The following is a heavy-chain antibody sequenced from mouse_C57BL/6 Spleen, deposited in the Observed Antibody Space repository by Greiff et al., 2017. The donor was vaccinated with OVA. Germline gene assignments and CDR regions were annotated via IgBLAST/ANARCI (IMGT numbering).Heavy chain of an antibody. V-gene: IGHV1-69*01. CDR1: GYTFTSYW. CDR3: ARPETAQATSFDY. D-gene: IGHD3-2*02. Sequence: QVQLKQSGAELVMPGASVKLSCKASGYTFTSYWMHWVKQRPGQGLEWIGEIDPSDSYTNYNQKFKGKSTLTVDKSSSTAYMQLSSLTSEDSAVYYCARPETAQATSFDYWGQGTTLTVSS. CDR2: IDPSDSYT. J-gene: IGHJ2*01.